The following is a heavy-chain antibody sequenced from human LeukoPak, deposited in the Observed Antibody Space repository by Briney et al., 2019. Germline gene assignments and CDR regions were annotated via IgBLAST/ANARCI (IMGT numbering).Heavy chain of an antibody. Sequence: GGSLRLSCAASGFTVSSNYMSWVRQAPGKGLEWVSVIYSGGSTYYADSVKGRFTISRDNAKNSLYLQMNSLRAEDTAVYCCARLLKLGGRSLDYWGQGTLVTVSS. J-gene: IGHJ4*02. CDR1: GFTVSSNY. CDR3: ARLLKLGGRSLDY. D-gene: IGHD2-15*01. V-gene: IGHV3-53*01. CDR2: IYSGGST.